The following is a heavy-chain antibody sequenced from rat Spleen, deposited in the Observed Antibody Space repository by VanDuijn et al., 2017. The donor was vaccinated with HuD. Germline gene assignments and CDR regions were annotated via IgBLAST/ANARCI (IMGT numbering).Heavy chain of an antibody. Sequence: EVQLVESGGGLVQPGRSLKLSCAASGFTLSDYYMAWVRQAPTKGLEWVASITNTGRSTYYPDSVRGRFAISRDTAENTLYLQMSSLRSEDTATYYCTTGGTTSYFAYWGQGVMVTVSS. CDR3: TTGGTTSYFAY. CDR2: ITNTGRST. J-gene: IGHJ2*01. V-gene: IGHV5-20*01. CDR1: GFTLSDYY. D-gene: IGHD1-10*01.